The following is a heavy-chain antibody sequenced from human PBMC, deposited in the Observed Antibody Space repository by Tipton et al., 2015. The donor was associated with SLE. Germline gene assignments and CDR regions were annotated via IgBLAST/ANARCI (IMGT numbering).Heavy chain of an antibody. CDR3: AREPHPYSGVLYYFDS. D-gene: IGHD2-15*01. CDR1: GGSISGNYW. Sequence: TLSLTCAFSGGSISGNYWWSWVRQPPGKGLEWIGEIYESGSTKYNPSVKSRLSISLDTSGNQFSLHLSSVTAADSAVYYCAREPHPYSGVLYYFDSWGRGTLVTVSS. J-gene: IGHJ4*02. CDR2: IYESGST. V-gene: IGHV4-4*02.